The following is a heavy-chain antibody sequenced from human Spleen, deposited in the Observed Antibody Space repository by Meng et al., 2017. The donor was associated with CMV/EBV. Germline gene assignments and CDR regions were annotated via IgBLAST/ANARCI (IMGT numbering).Heavy chain of an antibody. CDR2: ISAYNGNT. CDR1: GYTFTGYY. J-gene: IGHJ4*02. D-gene: IGHD5-24*01. CDR3: ARDQEMDYDY. V-gene: IGHV1-18*01. Sequence: ASVKVSCKASGYTFTGYYMHWVRQAPGQGLEWMGWISAYNGNTNYAQKLQGRVTMTTDTSTSTAYMELRSLRSDDTAVYYCARDQEMDYDYWGQGTLVTVSS.